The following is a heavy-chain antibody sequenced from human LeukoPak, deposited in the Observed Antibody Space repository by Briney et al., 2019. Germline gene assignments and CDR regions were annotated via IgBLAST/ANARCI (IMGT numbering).Heavy chain of an antibody. CDR2: IFYSGST. D-gene: IGHD1-26*01. Sequence: PLQTLSLTCTVSGGSVSSDNYYWSWIQHPPEKGLKWIGHIFYSGSTNFNPSLRSRVIISVDAPKNQFPLKLTSVTAADTAVYYCARDLLGATSFLDYWGQGTLVTVSS. CDR1: GGSVSSDNYY. CDR3: ARDLLGATSFLDY. V-gene: IGHV4-61*01. J-gene: IGHJ4*02.